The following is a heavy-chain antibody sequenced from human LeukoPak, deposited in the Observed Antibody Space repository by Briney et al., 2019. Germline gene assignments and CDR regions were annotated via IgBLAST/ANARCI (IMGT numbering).Heavy chain of an antibody. V-gene: IGHV3-30*18. Sequence: GGSLRLSCAASGFTFSSYGMHWVRQAPGRGLEWEAVISYDGSNKYYADSVKGRFTISRDNSKNTLYLQMNSLRAEDTAVYYCAKDRRHYYYGMDVWGQGTTVTVSS. CDR2: ISYDGSNK. CDR1: GFTFSSYG. J-gene: IGHJ6*02. CDR3: AKDRRHYYYGMDV.